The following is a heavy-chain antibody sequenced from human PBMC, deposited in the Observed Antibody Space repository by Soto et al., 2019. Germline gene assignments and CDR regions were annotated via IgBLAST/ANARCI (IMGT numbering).Heavy chain of an antibody. J-gene: IGHJ6*02. CDR3: EREHYDSPDGMDV. Sequence: XAVKVSCNASGYTFTSYGIIWVRQAPGQGLEWMGWISAYNGNTNYAQKLQGRVTMTTDTSTSTAYMELRSLRSDDTAVYYCEREHYDSPDGMDVWGQGTTVTVSS. D-gene: IGHD3-22*01. CDR2: ISAYNGNT. V-gene: IGHV1-18*01. CDR1: GYTFTSYG.